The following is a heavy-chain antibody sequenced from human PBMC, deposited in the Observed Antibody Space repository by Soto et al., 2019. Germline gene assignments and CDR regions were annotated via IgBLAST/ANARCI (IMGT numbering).Heavy chain of an antibody. Sequence: EVQLVESGGGLVKPGGSLRLSCAVSGFTFSSCTMNWVRQAPGKGLEWVSSISGSGSTYYAVSVKGRFTVSRDNAKNSLYPQMSSLRAEDTAVYYCSREVQPVVRREYDYWGQGTLVTVSS. D-gene: IGHD1-1*01. CDR2: ISGSGST. CDR3: SREVQPVVRREYDY. J-gene: IGHJ4*02. V-gene: IGHV3-21*01. CDR1: GFTFSSCT.